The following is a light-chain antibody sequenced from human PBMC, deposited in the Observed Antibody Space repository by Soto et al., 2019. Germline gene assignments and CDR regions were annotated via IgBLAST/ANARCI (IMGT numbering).Light chain of an antibody. CDR1: QSISSW. Sequence: DIQMTQSPSMLSAFVGDRVTITCRASQSISSWLAWYQQKPGKAPKLLIYKSSSLHSGVRSRFSGSGSGTEFTLTISSLQPDDFATYYCQQYNSYSSITFGQGTRLEIK. V-gene: IGKV1-5*03. CDR2: KSS. CDR3: QQYNSYSSIT. J-gene: IGKJ5*01.